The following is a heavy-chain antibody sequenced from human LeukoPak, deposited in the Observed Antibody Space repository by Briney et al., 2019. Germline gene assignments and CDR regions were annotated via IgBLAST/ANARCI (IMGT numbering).Heavy chain of an antibody. CDR1: GYTFTDYY. CDR2: VDPEDGET. V-gene: IGHV1-69-2*01. Sequence: ASVKVSCKVSGYTFTDYYMHWVPQAPGKGLEWMGLVDPEDGETIYAEKFQGRVTITADTSTNTAYMELSSLRSEDTAVYYCATGGDWFDPWGQGTLVTVSS. CDR3: ATGGDWFDP. J-gene: IGHJ5*02. D-gene: IGHD3-16*01.